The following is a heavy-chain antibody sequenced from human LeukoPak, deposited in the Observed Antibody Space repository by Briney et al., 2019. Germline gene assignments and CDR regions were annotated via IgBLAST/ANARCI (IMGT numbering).Heavy chain of an antibody. J-gene: IGHJ4*02. V-gene: IGHV4-34*01. CDR3: ARGSGERRGKWMGFDY. CDR1: GGSFSGYY. Sequence: SETLSLTCAVYGGSFSGYYWSWIRQPPGKGLEWVGEINHSGSTNYNTSLKSRVTISVDTSKNQFSLKLSSGTAADTAVYYCARGSGERRGKWMGFDYWGQGTLVTVSS. D-gene: IGHD1-1*01. CDR2: INHSGST.